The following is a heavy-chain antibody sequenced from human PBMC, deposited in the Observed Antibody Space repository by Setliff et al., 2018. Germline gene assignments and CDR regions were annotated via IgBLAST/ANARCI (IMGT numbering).Heavy chain of an antibody. V-gene: IGHV3-30*02. J-gene: IGHJ4*02. Sequence: VGSLRLSCAASGFVFGTYGMHWVRQAPGKGLDWVASVRFDGSYKVYADSVKGRFTISRDNSENTLFLQMTSLRPEDTGIYYCAKVKKPLIRGSGFDYWGRGTLVTVSS. D-gene: IGHD2-8*01. CDR1: GFVFGTYG. CDR3: AKVKKPLIRGSGFDY. CDR2: VRFDGSYK.